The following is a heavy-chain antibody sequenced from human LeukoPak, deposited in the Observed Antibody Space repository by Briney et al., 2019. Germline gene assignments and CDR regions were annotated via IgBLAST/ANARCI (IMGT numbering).Heavy chain of an antibody. CDR2: IGSSGGSI. CDR1: GFTFSNFA. CDR3: AKDRVSGSYTGADY. D-gene: IGHD1-26*01. J-gene: IGHJ4*02. V-gene: IGHV3-23*01. Sequence: GGSLRLSCAASGFTFSNFAMSWVRQAPGKGLEWVSIIGSSGGSIYYADSVKGRFTISRDNSKNTLYLQMNSLRAEDTAVYYCAKDRVSGSYTGADYWGQGTLVTVSS.